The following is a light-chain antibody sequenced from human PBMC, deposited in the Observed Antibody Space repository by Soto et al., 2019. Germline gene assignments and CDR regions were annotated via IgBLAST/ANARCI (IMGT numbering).Light chain of an antibody. CDR1: SSDVGGYNS. CDR3: SSYAGSNDYV. J-gene: IGLJ1*01. CDR2: EVS. V-gene: IGLV2-8*01. Sequence: QSALTQPPSASGSPGQSVTISCTGTSSDVGGYNSVSWYQQHPGKAPKLMIYEVSKRPSGVPDRFSGSKSGNTASLTVSGLQAEDEADYYCSSYAGSNDYVFRTGTKVTVL.